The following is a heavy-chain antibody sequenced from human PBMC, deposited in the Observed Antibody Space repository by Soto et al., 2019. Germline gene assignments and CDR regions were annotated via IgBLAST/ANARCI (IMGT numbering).Heavy chain of an antibody. D-gene: IGHD3-22*01. CDR1: GGSISSGGYS. Sequence: QLQLQESGSGLVKPSQTLSLTCAVSGGSISSGGYSWSWIRQPPGKGLEWIGYIYHSGSTYYNPSLKSRVTISVDRSKNQFSLKLSSVTAADTAVYYCAREAFLHYYDSSGYYYFDYWGQGTLVTVSS. J-gene: IGHJ4*02. CDR2: IYHSGST. V-gene: IGHV4-30-2*01. CDR3: AREAFLHYYDSSGYYYFDY.